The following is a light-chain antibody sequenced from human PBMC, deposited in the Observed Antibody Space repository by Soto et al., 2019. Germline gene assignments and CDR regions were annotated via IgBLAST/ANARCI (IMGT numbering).Light chain of an antibody. V-gene: IGLV1-40*01. CDR2: GNS. CDR1: SSNIGAGYD. CDR3: QAYDSSLSCVV. Sequence: QSVLTQPPSVSGAPGQRVTISCTGSSSNIGAGYDVHWYQQLPGTAPKLLIYGNSNRPSGVPDRFSGSKSGTSASRAITGLQAEDEADYYCQAYDSSLSCVVFGGGTKLTVL. J-gene: IGLJ2*01.